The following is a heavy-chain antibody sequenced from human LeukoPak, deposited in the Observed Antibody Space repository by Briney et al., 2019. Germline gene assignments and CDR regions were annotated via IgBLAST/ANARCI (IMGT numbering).Heavy chain of an antibody. CDR3: ARGTVTAPDY. V-gene: IGHV4-39*01. D-gene: IGHD2-21*02. J-gene: IGHJ4*02. CDR2: IYYSRST. Sequence: SETLSLTCTVSGGSISSSSYYWGWMRQPPGKGLEWIGSIYYSRSTYYNPSLKSRVTISVDTSKNQFSLKLSSVTAADTAVYYCARGTVTAPDYWGQGTLVTVSS. CDR1: GGSISSSSYY.